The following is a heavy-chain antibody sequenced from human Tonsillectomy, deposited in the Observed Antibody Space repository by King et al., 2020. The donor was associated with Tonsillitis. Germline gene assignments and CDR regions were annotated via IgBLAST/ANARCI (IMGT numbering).Heavy chain of an antibody. J-gene: IGHJ5*01. CDR3: ARNIDSGWSDC. V-gene: IGHV1-69*01. D-gene: IGHD6-19*01. Sequence: VQLVESGAEVKKPGSSVRVSCKASGDTFSTYSISWVRQAPGQGLEWMGGIIPILGIANYAQRFQGRLTINADESTTTAYMELSSLRSEDTAIYYCARNIDSGWSDCWGQGTLVIVSS. CDR1: GDTFSTYS. CDR2: IIPILGIA.